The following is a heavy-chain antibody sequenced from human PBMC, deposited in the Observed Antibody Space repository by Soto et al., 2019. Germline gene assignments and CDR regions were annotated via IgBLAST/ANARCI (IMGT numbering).Heavy chain of an antibody. V-gene: IGHV1-18*01. CDR2: IGGYKGNT. CDR1: GYTFTNYG. D-gene: IGHD5-18*01. CDR3: APHTLDTGMPSGY. J-gene: IGHJ4*02. Sequence: QVQLVQSGAEVREPGASVKVSCKASGYTFTNYGVSWVRQAPGQGLEWMGWIGGYKGNTNYAQKLQGRVTLPTDTSTSTAYMELRSLRSDDPAVYYCAPHTLDTGMPSGYWGQGTLVTVSS.